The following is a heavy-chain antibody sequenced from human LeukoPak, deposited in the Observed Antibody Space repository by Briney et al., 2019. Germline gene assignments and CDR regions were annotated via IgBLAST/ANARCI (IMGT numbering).Heavy chain of an antibody. J-gene: IGHJ4*02. D-gene: IGHD2-8*01. CDR2: ISYDGSNK. Sequence: PGGSLRLSCAASGFTFSSYGMHWVRQAPGKGLEWVAVISYDGSNKYYADSVKGRFTISRDNSKNTLYLQMNSLRAEDTAVYYCAKDYGPVLMVCAPGVLDYWGQGTLVTVSS. CDR1: GFTFSSYG. CDR3: AKDYGPVLMVCAPGVLDY. V-gene: IGHV3-30*18.